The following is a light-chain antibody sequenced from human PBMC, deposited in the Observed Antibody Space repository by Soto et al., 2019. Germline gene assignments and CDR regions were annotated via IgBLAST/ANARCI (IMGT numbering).Light chain of an antibody. J-gene: IGLJ2*01. CDR2: YDD. V-gene: IGLV1-36*01. Sequence: QSVLTQPPSVSEAPRQRVTISCSGSSSNIGNNAVNWYQQLPGKAPKLLIYYDDMVPSGVSDRFSGSKSGTSASLAISGLQSEDEADYYCPAWDDSLNGVVFGGWTKLTVL. CDR1: SSNIGNNA. CDR3: PAWDDSLNGVV.